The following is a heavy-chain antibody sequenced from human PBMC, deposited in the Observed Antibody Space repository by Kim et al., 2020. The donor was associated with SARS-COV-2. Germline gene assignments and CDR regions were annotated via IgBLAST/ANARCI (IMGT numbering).Heavy chain of an antibody. CDR3: ARSSLIAVAGIYVY. D-gene: IGHD6-19*01. Sequence: HPSLESRVTIAVDTSKNQFSLKLSSVTAADTAVYYCARSSLIAVAGIYVYWGQGTLVTVSS. V-gene: IGHV4-39*01. J-gene: IGHJ4*02.